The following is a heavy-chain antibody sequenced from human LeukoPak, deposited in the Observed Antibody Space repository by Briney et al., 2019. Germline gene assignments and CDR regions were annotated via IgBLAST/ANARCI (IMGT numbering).Heavy chain of an antibody. V-gene: IGHV3-15*01. CDR2: IKSKTDGGTT. CDR1: GFPFSNAR. CDR3: TTEIVVVLDDY. Sequence: PGGPLRLSCAASGFPFSNARTSCAPDAPGGGGECGGRIKSKTDGGTTDYAAPVKGRFTISRDDSKNTLYLQMKSLKTEDTAVYYCTTEIVVVLDDYWGQGSLVTVSS. J-gene: IGHJ4*02. D-gene: IGHD2-2*01.